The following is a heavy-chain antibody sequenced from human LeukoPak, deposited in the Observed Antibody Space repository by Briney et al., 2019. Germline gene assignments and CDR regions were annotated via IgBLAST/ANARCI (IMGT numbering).Heavy chain of an antibody. J-gene: IGHJ4*02. Sequence: SVKVSCKASGGTFSSYAISWVRQAPGQGLEWKGGIIPIFGTANYAQKFQGRVTITADESTSTAYMELSSLRSEDTAVYYCARRVGIAARPGRYYFDYRGQGTLVTVSS. CDR1: GGTFSSYA. D-gene: IGHD6-6*01. CDR3: ARRVGIAARPGRYYFDY. V-gene: IGHV1-69*13. CDR2: IIPIFGTA.